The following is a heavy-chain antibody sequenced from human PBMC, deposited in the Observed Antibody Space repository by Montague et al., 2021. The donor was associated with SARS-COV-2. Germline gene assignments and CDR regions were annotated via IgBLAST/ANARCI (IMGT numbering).Heavy chain of an antibody. J-gene: IGHJ4*02. V-gene: IGHV3-21*01. D-gene: IGHD3-3*01. CDR1: GFTFSNYN. CDR3: ARDARYDFWSGYYFDY. CDR2: ISSGSSYI. Sequence: SLRLSCAASGFTFSNYNLNWVRQAPGKGLEWVSSISSGSSYIYYADSVKGRFTISRDNAKNSLYLQMNSLRAEDTAVYYCARDARYDFWSGYYFDYWGQGTLVTVSS.